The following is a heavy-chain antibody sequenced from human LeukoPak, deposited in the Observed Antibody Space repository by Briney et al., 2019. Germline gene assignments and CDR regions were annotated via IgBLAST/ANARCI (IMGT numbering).Heavy chain of an antibody. J-gene: IGHJ6*04. CDR2: ILYDGNNK. V-gene: IGHV3-30*02. Sequence: GGSLRLSCAASGFTFSSYGMHWVRQAPGKGLEWVAFILYDGNNKYYADSVKGRFTISRDNSKNTLYLQMNSLRAEDTAVYYCAKSSGAYCSGTSCYFDVWGKGTTVTVSS. CDR3: AKSSGAYCSGTSCYFDV. D-gene: IGHD2-2*01. CDR1: GFTFSSYG.